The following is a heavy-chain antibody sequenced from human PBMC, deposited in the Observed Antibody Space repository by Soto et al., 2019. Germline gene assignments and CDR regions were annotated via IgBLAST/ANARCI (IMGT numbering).Heavy chain of an antibody. Sequence: AGGSLRLSCAASGVAFSSYTMSWVRQTPGKGLEWVSSISASGGSTYYGDFLKGRFTISRDNSKNTLNLHIKMLGVEDSAVYYCAKDRGRFARRWEYYDFWGQGIQVTVSS. CDR3: AKDRGRFARRWEYYDF. D-gene: IGHD1-26*01. CDR1: GVAFSSYT. CDR2: ISASGGST. V-gene: IGHV3-23*01. J-gene: IGHJ4*02.